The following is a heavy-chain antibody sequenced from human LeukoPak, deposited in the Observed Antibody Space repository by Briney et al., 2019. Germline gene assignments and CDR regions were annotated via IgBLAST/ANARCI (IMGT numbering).Heavy chain of an antibody. Sequence: GGFLRLSCTASGFTFSSYGMHWVRQAPGKGLEWVSFIRFDGSYEYYPDSVRGRFIISRDDSKNTVFLQMNSLRLEDTAVYFCARDRGATVVTAGPDYWGQGTLVTVSS. CDR3: ARDRGATVVTAGPDY. CDR2: IRFDGSYE. V-gene: IGHV3-30*02. D-gene: IGHD4-23*01. CDR1: GFTFSSYG. J-gene: IGHJ4*02.